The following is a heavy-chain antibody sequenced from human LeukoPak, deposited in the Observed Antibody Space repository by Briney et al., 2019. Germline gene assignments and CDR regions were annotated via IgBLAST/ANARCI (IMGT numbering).Heavy chain of an antibody. J-gene: IGHJ3*02. CDR3: ARWLQFNDASDI. V-gene: IGHV1-18*01. CDR1: GYAFTSYG. D-gene: IGHD5-24*01. CDR2: ISAYNGNT. Sequence: ASVKVSCKASGYAFTSYGISWVRQAPGQGLEWMGWISAYNGNTNYAQKLQGRVTMTTDTSTSTAYMELRSLRSDDTAVYYCARWLQFNDASDIWGQGTMVTVSS.